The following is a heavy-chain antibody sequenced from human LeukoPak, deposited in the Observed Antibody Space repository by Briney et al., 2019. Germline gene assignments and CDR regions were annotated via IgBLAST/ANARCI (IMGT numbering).Heavy chain of an antibody. V-gene: IGHV3-23*01. CDR1: GFTFSSYA. D-gene: IGHD3-10*01. CDR3: AKVWYGSGRLRFDAFDI. CDR2: ISGSGGST. J-gene: IGHJ3*02. Sequence: GGSLRLSCAASGFTFSSYAMSWVRQAPGKGLEWVSAISGSGGSTYYADSVKGRFTISRDNSKNTLYLQMNSLRAEDTAVYYCAKVWYGSGRLRFDAFDIWCQGTMVTVSS.